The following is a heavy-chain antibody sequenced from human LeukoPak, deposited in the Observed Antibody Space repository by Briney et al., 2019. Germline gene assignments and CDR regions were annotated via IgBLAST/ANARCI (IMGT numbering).Heavy chain of an antibody. D-gene: IGHD3-22*01. V-gene: IGHV1-46*01. Sequence: GASVKVSCKASGYTFTSYYMHWVRQAPGQGLEWMGIINPSGGSTSYAQKFQGRVTMTRDMSTSTVYMELSSLRSEDTAVYYCARADYYDSSGYSPFDYWGQGTLVTVSS. CDR1: GYTFTSYY. CDR3: ARADYYDSSGYSPFDY. CDR2: INPSGGST. J-gene: IGHJ4*02.